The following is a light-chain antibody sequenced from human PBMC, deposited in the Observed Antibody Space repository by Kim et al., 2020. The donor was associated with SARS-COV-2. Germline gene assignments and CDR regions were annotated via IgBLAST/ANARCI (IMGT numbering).Light chain of an antibody. CDR3: ATWDNSLNGWV. CDR1: RANVGSQF. V-gene: IGLV1-44*01. Sequence: GERSPVSCSGSRANVGSQFVNWFRQRPGTAPKLLLHNDDRRPSGVPDRFSGSRSGASASLAISGLQSEDEADYYCATWDNSLNGWVFGGGTQLTVL. CDR2: NDD. J-gene: IGLJ3*02.